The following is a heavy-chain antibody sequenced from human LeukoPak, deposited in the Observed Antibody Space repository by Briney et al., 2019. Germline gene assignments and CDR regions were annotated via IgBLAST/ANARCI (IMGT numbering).Heavy chain of an antibody. V-gene: IGHV4-34*01. J-gene: IGHJ4*02. D-gene: IGHD1-26*01. CDR1: GGSFSGYY. CDR3: AHPAWELTL. Sequence: PSETLSLTCAVYGGSFSGYYWSWIRQPPGKGLEWIGEINHSGSTNYNPSLKSRVTISVDTSRNQFSLKLSSVTAADTAVYYCAHPAWELTLWGQGTLVTVSS. CDR2: INHSGST.